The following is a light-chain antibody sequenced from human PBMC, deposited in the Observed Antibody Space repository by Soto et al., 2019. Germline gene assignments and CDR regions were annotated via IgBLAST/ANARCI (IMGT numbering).Light chain of an antibody. CDR2: AES. V-gene: IGKV1-16*02. J-gene: IGKJ5*01. CDR3: LQHNSFRIT. CDR1: QGISNC. Sequence: SPMTQSPSSVCVSXGDRVTITCRASQGISNCLAWFQQTPGXAPKSLXYAESSLHSGVQSKFSGSGSRTEFTLTISSRQTGDLATYYCLQHNSFRITFGQGTRLE.